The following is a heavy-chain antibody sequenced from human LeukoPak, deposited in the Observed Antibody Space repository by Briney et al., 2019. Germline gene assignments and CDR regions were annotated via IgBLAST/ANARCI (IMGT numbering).Heavy chain of an antibody. Sequence: ASVKVSCKASGYTFTSYGISWVRQAPGQGLEWMGWISAYNGNTNYAQKLQGRVTMTTDTSTSTAYMELRSLRSDDTAVYYCARTTPRWPSRDCSSTSCSLEFDPWGQGTLVTVSS. CDR1: GYTFTSYG. V-gene: IGHV1-18*04. J-gene: IGHJ5*02. CDR3: ARTTPRWPSRDCSSTSCSLEFDP. D-gene: IGHD2-2*01. CDR2: ISAYNGNT.